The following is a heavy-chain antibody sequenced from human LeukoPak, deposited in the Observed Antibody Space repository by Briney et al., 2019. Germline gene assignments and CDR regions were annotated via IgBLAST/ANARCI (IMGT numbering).Heavy chain of an antibody. Sequence: SEALSLTCTVSGGSVSSGSYYWSWIRQPPGKGLEWIGYIYYSGSTNYNPSLKSRVTISVDTSKNQFSLKLSSVTAADTAVYYCARGLQSWFDPWGQRTLVTVSS. CDR3: ARGLQSWFDP. CDR2: IYYSGST. CDR1: GGSVSSGSYY. V-gene: IGHV4-61*01. J-gene: IGHJ5*02.